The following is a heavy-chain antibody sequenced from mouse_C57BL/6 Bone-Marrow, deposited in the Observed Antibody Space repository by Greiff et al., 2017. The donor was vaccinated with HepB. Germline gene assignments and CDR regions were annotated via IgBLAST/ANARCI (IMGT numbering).Heavy chain of an antibody. V-gene: IGHV5-4*01. CDR1: GFTFSSYA. J-gene: IGHJ1*03. D-gene: IGHD5-5*01. CDR2: ISDGGSYT. Sequence: EVHLVESGGGLVKPGGSLKLSCAASGFTFSSYAMSRVRQTPEKRLEWVATISDGGSYTYYPDNVKGRFTISRDNAKNNLYLQMSHLKSEDTAMYYCARLSYLDFDVWGTGTTVTVSS. CDR3: ARLSYLDFDV.